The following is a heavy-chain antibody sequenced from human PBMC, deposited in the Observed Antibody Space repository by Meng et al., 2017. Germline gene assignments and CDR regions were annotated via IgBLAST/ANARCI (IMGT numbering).Heavy chain of an antibody. V-gene: IGHV3-21*01. Sequence: GESLKISCAASGFTFSSYSMNWVRQAPGKGLEWVSSISSSSSYIYYADSVKGRFTISRDNAKNSLYLQLNSLRAEATAVYYCARVDLEHGYNPHYWGQGTLVTVSS. CDR1: GFTFSSYS. CDR3: ARVDLEHGYNPHY. D-gene: IGHD5-24*01. CDR2: ISSSSSYI. J-gene: IGHJ4*02.